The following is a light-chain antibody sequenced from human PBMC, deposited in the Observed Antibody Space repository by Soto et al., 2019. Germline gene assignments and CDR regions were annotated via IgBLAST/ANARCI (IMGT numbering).Light chain of an antibody. CDR2: AAS. Sequence: IQMTQSPPSLSASVGDRVTITCRASQSISSYLNWYQQKPGKAPKLLIYAASSLQSGVPSRFSGSGSGTDFTLTISSLQPEDFATYYCLQDYNYPWTFGQGTKVDIK. CDR1: QSISSY. V-gene: IGKV1-6*01. CDR3: LQDYNYPWT. J-gene: IGKJ1*01.